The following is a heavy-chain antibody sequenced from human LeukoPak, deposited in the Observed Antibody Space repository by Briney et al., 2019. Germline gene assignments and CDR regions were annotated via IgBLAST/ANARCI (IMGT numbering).Heavy chain of an antibody. J-gene: IGHJ4*02. D-gene: IGHD6-25*01. V-gene: IGHV3-21*01. CDR3: ARGQGLQLKSGSDY. CDR1: GFTFSSYT. Sequence: GGSLRLFCAASGFTFSSYTMNWVRRAPGKGLEWGSSISSSSNYIHYAESVKGRFTISRDNAKNSLFLQMKSPRAEDTAVYYCARGQGLQLKSGSDYWGQGTLVTVSS. CDR2: ISSSSNYI.